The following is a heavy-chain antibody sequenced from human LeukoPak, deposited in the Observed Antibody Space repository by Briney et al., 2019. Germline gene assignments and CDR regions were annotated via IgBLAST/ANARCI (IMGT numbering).Heavy chain of an antibody. V-gene: IGHV3-23*01. CDR1: GFTFNTYA. CDR2: ISGNGEII. Sequence: GGALRLSCAASGFTFNTYAMSWVRQAPGKGLEWVSAISGNGEIIHYADSVKGRFTISRDNSKNTLYLLMSSLRAEDTAVYYCATGGRDIVLVPATMARYYFYYMDVWGKATPVTVSS. D-gene: IGHD2-2*01. CDR3: ATGGRDIVLVPATMARYYFYYMDV. J-gene: IGHJ6*03.